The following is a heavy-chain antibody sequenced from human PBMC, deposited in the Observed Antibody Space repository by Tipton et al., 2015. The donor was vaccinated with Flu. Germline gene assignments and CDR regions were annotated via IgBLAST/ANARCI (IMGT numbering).Heavy chain of an antibody. J-gene: IGHJ4*02. D-gene: IGHD3-10*01. CDR2: IYSGGST. V-gene: IGHV3-66*02. CDR3: ASTDYYGSGSYFH. CDR1: GFTVSSNY. Sequence: AVSGFTVSSNYMSWVRQAPGKGLEWVSVIYSGGSTYYVDSVKGRFTISRDNSKNTLYLQMNSLRAEDTAVYYCASTDYYGSGSYFHWGQGTLVTVSS.